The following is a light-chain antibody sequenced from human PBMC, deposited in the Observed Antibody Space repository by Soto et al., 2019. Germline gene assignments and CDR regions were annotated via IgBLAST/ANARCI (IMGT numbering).Light chain of an antibody. CDR3: QHYNSYSEA. CDR1: QGVGSY. CDR2: AAS. J-gene: IGKJ1*01. V-gene: IGKV1-9*01. Sequence: DIQLTQSPSFLSASLGDRVTITCRASQGVGSYLAWYQQKPGKAPRLLIYAASTLQTGVPSRFSGSGSGTDFTLTISCLQSEDFATYYCQHYNSYSEAFGQGTKVDI.